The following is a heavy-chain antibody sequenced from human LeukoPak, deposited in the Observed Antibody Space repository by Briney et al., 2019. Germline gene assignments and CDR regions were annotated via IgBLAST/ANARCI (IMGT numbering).Heavy chain of an antibody. CDR1: GFSVSNNF. V-gene: IGHV3-53*01. D-gene: IGHD6-13*01. CDR2: LYSGGYT. CDR3: ARASSTTAAGLLDY. Sequence: GGSLRLSCAASGFSVSNNFMNWVRQAPGKGLEWVSVLYSGGYTVYTDSVKGRFTISGDNSKNTLYLQMNSLRAEDTAVYYCARASSTTAAGLLDYWGQGTLVTVST. J-gene: IGHJ4*02.